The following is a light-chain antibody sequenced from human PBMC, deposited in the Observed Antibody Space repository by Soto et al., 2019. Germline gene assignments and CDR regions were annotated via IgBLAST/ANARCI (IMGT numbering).Light chain of an antibody. CDR2: DVS. V-gene: IGLV2-14*01. Sequence: QSALTQPASASGSPGQSITISCTGTSSDVGTYNSVSWYQQYPGKAPELMIHDVSNRPSGVSNRFSGSKSGNTASLTISGLQAEDEADYYCSSYASSSSYVFGSGTKVTVL. CDR3: SSYASSSSYV. J-gene: IGLJ1*01. CDR1: SSDVGTYNS.